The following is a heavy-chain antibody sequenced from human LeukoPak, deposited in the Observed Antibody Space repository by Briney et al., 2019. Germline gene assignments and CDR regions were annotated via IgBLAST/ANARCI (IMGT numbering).Heavy chain of an antibody. CDR2: IYYSGST. CDR3: ARGLEQQLAYGMDV. J-gene: IGHJ6*02. D-gene: IGHD6-13*01. V-gene: IGHV4-59*01. Sequence: KASETLSLTCTVSGGSISSYYWGWIRQPPGEGLEWIGDIYYSGSTNYNPSLKSRVTISVDTSKNQFSLKLSSVTAADTAVYYCARGLEQQLAYGMDVWGQGTTVTVSS. CDR1: GGSISSYY.